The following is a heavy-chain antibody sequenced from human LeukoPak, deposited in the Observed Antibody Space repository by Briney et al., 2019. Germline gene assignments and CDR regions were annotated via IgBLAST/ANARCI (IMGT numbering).Heavy chain of an antibody. J-gene: IGHJ5*02. D-gene: IGHD2-2*01. CDR3: ARDHAGGEVPAANGWFDP. CDR1: GGTFSSYA. V-gene: IGHV1-69*13. CDR2: IIPIFGTA. Sequence: GASVKVSCKASGGTFSSYAISWVLQAPGQGLEWMGGIIPIFGTANYAQKFQGRVTITADESTSTAYMELSSLRSEDTAVYYCARDHAGGEVPAANGWFDPWGQGTLVTVSS.